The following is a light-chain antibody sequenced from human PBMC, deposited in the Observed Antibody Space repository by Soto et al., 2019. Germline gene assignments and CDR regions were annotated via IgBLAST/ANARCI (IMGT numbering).Light chain of an antibody. CDR2: AAS. J-gene: IGKJ5*01. CDR3: HHRGNGIT. CDR1: QSVSSSY. V-gene: IGKV3D-20*02. Sequence: EIVLTQSPGTLSLSPGERATLSCRSSQSVSSSYLAWYQQKPGQAPRLLIYAASSRATGIPDRFSGSGSGTDFTLTISRLEPEDFAVYYCHHRGNGITFGQGTRLEIK.